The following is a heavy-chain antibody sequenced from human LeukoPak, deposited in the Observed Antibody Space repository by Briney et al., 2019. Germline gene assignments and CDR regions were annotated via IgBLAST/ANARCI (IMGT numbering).Heavy chain of an antibody. V-gene: IGHV3-33*06. CDR1: GFTFSSYG. CDR2: IWYDGSNK. D-gene: IGHD1-7*01. J-gene: IGHJ4*02. Sequence: GGSLRLSCAASGFTFSSYGMHWVRQAPGKGLEWVAVIWYDGSNKYYADSVKGRFTISRDNSKNTLYLQMNSLRAEDTAVYYCAKGTPPFFDYWGLGTLVTVSS. CDR3: AKGTPPFFDY.